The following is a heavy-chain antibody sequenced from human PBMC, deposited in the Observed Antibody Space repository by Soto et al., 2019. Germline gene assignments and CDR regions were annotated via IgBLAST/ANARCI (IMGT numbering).Heavy chain of an antibody. V-gene: IGHV3-74*01. Sequence: PGGSLRLSCAASGFTLSTYWMHWVRQAPGKGLVWVSRINSDGSSTFYADSVKGRFTISSDKARNTLYLQMNSLRAEDTAVYYCVRDPYLPTAGRLASLHYWGPGTLVTVSS. CDR2: INSDGSST. CDR1: GFTLSTYW. D-gene: IGHD1-1*01. J-gene: IGHJ4*02. CDR3: VRDPYLPTAGRLASLHY.